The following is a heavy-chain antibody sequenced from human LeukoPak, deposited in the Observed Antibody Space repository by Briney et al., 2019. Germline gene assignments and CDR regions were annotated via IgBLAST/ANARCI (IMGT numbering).Heavy chain of an antibody. CDR3: AKDRVAQGGSYPGDAFDI. CDR1: GFTFSSYA. V-gene: IGHV3-23*01. J-gene: IGHJ3*02. D-gene: IGHD1-26*01. CDR2: ISASGGST. Sequence: GGSLRLSCAASGFTFSSYAMSWVRQAPGKGLEWVSGISASGGSTYYADSVKGRFTISRDNSKNTLYLQMNSPRAGDTAVYYCAKDRVAQGGSYPGDAFDIWGQGTTVTVSS.